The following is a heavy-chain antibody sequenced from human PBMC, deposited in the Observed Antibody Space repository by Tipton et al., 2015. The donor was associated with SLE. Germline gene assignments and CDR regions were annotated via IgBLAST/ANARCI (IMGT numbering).Heavy chain of an antibody. Sequence: TLSLTCALYGGSFSGYYWNWIRQPPGKGLEWIGEINHSGSTNYNPSLKSRVTISVDTSKNQFSLKLSSVTAADTSVYYCARRGDYRSSWYVASYYYMDVWGKGTTVTVSS. V-gene: IGHV4-34*01. CDR2: INHSGST. CDR1: GGSFSGYY. J-gene: IGHJ6*03. CDR3: ARRGDYRSSWYVASYYYMDV. D-gene: IGHD6-13*01.